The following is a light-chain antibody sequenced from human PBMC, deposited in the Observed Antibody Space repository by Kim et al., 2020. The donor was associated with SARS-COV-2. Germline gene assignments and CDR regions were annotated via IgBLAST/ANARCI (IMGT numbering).Light chain of an antibody. CDR3: QQSHTTPLLT. Sequence: DIQMTQSPSSLAASVGDRVTIACRASQSISTYLNWYQQKPGKAPKLLIYAASSLQSGVPSRFSGSGSGTGFTLTISSLQLEDFATYYCQQSHTTPLLTFGGGTKVDIK. V-gene: IGKV1-39*01. CDR2: AAS. CDR1: QSISTY. J-gene: IGKJ4*01.